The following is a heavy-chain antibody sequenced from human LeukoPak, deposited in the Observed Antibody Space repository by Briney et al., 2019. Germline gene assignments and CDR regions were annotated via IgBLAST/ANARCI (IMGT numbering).Heavy chain of an antibody. V-gene: IGHV1-18*01. J-gene: IGHJ6*03. CDR1: GHSSNTFG. CDR2: ISPYNSRR. CDR3: ANVAKGRYFFYYMDV. Sequence: ASVKVSCKASGHSSNTFGITWVRQAPGQGLEWIGWISPYNSRRKYQGRVTMTTDTSTTTSYMELRSLRSDDTAVYFCANVAKGRYFFYYMDVWGKGTTVTVS. D-gene: IGHD2-15*01.